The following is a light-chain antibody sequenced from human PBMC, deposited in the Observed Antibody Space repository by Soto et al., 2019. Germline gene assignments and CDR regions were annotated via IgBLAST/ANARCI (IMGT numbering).Light chain of an antibody. CDR1: HNDIGTYDY. V-gene: IGLV2-14*01. Sequence: QSALTQPTSVSGSPGQSITISCTGNHNDIGTYDYVSWYQQHPGRAPRLIIYEVSNRPSGVSNRFSGSKSGNTASLNISGLRAEDEADYYCNSYTSITAYVFVTGTKVTVL. J-gene: IGLJ1*01. CDR3: NSYTSITAYV. CDR2: EVS.